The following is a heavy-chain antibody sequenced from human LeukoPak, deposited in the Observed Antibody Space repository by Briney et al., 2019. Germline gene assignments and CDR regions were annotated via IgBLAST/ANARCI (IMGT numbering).Heavy chain of an antibody. CDR2: IYYSGST. D-gene: IGHD3-10*01. V-gene: IGHV4-59*01. J-gene: IGHJ4*02. Sequence: SEILSLTCTVSGGSISSYYWSWIRQPPGKGLEWIGYIYYSGSTNYNPSLKSRVTISVDTSKNQFSLKLSSVTAADTAVYYCARGGLWFGELSESHYFDYWGQGTLVTASS. CDR3: ARGGLWFGELSESHYFDY. CDR1: GGSISSYY.